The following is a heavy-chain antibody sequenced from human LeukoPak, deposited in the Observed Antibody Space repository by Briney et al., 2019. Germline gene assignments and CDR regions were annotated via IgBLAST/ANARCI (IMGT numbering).Heavy chain of an antibody. CDR1: GYTFTGYY. CDR3: ARLGALYDSSGNTHAFDI. CDR2: INPNSGGT. Sequence: GASVKVSCKASGYTFTGYYMHWVRQAPGQGLEWMGWINPNSGGTNYAQKFQGRVTMTRDTSISTAYMELSRLRSDDMAVYYCARLGALYDSSGNTHAFDIWGQGTMVTVSS. D-gene: IGHD3-22*01. V-gene: IGHV1-2*02. J-gene: IGHJ3*02.